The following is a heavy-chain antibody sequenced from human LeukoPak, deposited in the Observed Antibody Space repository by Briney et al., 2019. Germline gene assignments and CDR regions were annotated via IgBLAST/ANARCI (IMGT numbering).Heavy chain of an antibody. CDR2: LNPNSGNT. CDR3: ARAGSGYFPFNYYYYGMDV. D-gene: IGHD3-22*01. V-gene: IGHV1-8*01. J-gene: IGHJ6*02. CDR1: GYTFTSYD. Sequence: ASVKVSCKASGYTFTSYDNNWVRQATGQVLEWMGWLNPNSGNTGYAQKFQGRVTMTRNTSISTAYMELSSLRSEDTAVYYCARAGSGYFPFNYYYYGMDVWGQGTTVTVSS.